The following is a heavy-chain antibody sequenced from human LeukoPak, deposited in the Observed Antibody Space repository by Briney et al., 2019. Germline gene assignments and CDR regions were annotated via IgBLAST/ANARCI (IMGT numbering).Heavy chain of an antibody. CDR1: GFTFSSYA. J-gene: IGHJ4*02. Sequence: GGSLRLSCAVSGFTFSSYAMHWVRQAPGKGLEWVSYISNSGSTIYYAESVKGRFTISRDNAKSSLYLQMNSLRVEDTAVYYCATVGRAARPGHWGQGTLVTVSS. CDR3: ATVGRAARPGH. CDR2: ISNSGSTI. D-gene: IGHD6-6*01. V-gene: IGHV3-48*03.